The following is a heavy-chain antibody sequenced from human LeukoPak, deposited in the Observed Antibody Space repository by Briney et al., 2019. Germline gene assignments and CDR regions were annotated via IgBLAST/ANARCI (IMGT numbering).Heavy chain of an antibody. V-gene: IGHV6-1*01. CDR1: GDSFSSNSAA. CDR3: ARDKPIVGATTYYYYGMDV. J-gene: IGHJ6*02. D-gene: IGHD1-26*01. Sequence: SQTLSLTCAISGDSFSSNSAAWNWIRQSPSRGLEWLGRTYYRSKWYNDYAVSVKSRITINPDTSKNQFSLQLNSVTPEDTAVYYCARDKPIVGATTYYYYGMDVWGQGTTVTVPS. CDR2: TYYRSKWYN.